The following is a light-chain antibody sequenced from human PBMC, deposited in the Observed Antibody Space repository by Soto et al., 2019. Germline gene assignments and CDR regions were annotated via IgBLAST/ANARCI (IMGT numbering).Light chain of an antibody. Sequence: EVVMTQSPATLSVSPGERATLSCRASRGIGSTLAWYQQKPGQTPRLLIYDTSTRATGVPGRFIGSRSGTEFTPTITSLQSEDFAIYYCQHYVTWPLAFGGGTRVENK. CDR2: DTS. V-gene: IGKV3-15*01. J-gene: IGKJ4*01. CDR3: QHYVTWPLA. CDR1: RGIGST.